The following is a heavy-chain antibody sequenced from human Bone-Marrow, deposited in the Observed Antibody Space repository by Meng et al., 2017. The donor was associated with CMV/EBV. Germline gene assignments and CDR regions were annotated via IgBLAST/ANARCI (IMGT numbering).Heavy chain of an antibody. V-gene: IGHV4-34*01. Sequence: SETLSLTCAVYGGSFSGYYWSWIRQPPGKGLEWIGEINHSGSTNYNPSLKSRVTISVDTSKNQFSLKLSSVTAADTAVYYCARIDTAMDHDAFDIWGQGTMVTVSS. CDR1: GGSFSGYY. D-gene: IGHD5-18*01. CDR3: ARIDTAMDHDAFDI. J-gene: IGHJ3*02. CDR2: INHSGST.